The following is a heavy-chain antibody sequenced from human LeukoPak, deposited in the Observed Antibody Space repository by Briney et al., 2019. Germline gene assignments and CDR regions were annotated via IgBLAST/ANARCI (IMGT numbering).Heavy chain of an antibody. CDR2: IYSGGST. J-gene: IGHJ5*02. V-gene: IGHV3-53*01. CDR3: ARDSESIAAAGNFSGFDP. Sequence: LAGGSLRLSCAASGFTVRSYYMSWVRQAPGKGLEWVSDIYSGGSTYYADSVKGRFTICRDNARNSLYLQINSLRPKDTAVYYCARDSESIAAAGNFSGFDPWGQGTLVTVSS. CDR1: GFTVRSYY. D-gene: IGHD6-13*01.